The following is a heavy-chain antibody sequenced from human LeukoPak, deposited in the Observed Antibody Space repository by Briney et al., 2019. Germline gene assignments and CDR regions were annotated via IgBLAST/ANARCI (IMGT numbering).Heavy chain of an antibody. V-gene: IGHV4-59*01. D-gene: IGHD3-9*01. CDR3: ARGVLYYDILTGYSPYWYFDL. J-gene: IGHJ2*01. Sequence: SETLSLTCTVSGGSISSYYWSWIRQPPGKGLEWIGYIYYSGSTNYNPSLKSRVTISVDTSKNQFSLKLGSVTAADTAVYYCARGVLYYDILTGYSPYWYFDLWGRGTLVTVSS. CDR1: GGSISSYY. CDR2: IYYSGST.